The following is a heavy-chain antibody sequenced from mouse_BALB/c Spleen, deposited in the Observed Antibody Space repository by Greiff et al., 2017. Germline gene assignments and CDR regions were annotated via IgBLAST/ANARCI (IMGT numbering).Heavy chain of an antibody. CDR1: GYTFTDYN. V-gene: IGHV1S29*02. D-gene: IGHD2-4*01. Sequence: EVQLQQSGPELVKPGASVKISCKASGYTFTDYNMHWVKQSHGKSLEWIGYIYPYNGGTGYNQKFKSKATLTVDNSSSTAYMELRSLTSEDSAVYYSARALGGIYYDYDVGYFDVWGAGTTVTGSS. CDR3: ARALGGIYYDYDVGYFDV. J-gene: IGHJ1*01. CDR2: IYPYNGGT.